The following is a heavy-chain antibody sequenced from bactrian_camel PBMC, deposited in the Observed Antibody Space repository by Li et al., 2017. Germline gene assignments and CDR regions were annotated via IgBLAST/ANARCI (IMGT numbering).Heavy chain of an antibody. V-gene: IGHV3S40*01. CDR2: ITSGGGTP. Sequence: VQLVESGGGLVQPGGSLRLSCAASEFTFGSVNLMWVHQAPGKGLEWVSAITSGGGTPYYADSVKGRFTTSRDNAKNTLYLQMNSLKPEDTAMYYCAAARPRSYCSRSSSLYAYWGQGTQVTVS. CDR3: AAARPRSYCSRSSSLYAY. J-gene: IGHJ4*01. D-gene: IGHD3*01. CDR1: EFTFGSVN.